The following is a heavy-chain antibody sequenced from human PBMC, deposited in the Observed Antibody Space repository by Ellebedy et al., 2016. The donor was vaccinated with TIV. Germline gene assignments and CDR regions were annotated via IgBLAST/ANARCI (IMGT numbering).Heavy chain of an antibody. D-gene: IGHD3-22*01. V-gene: IGHV4-39*07. CDR1: GGPISSRTYY. J-gene: IGHJ4*02. Sequence: SETLSLXCTVSGGPISSRTYYWGWIRQPPGKGLEWIGSIYYSGSTYYNPSLKTRVTISIDTSSNQFSLKLSSVTAADTAVYYCARDNYSNTRGYYYFPPYAFDSWGQGTLVTVPS. CDR2: IYYSGST. CDR3: ARDNYSNTRGYYYFPPYAFDS.